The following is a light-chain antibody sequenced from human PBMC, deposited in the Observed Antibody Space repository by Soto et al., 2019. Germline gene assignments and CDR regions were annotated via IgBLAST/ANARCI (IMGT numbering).Light chain of an antibody. Sequence: DIQMTQSPSSLSAYIGDRVNITCRASQDIRKYLAWYQHKPGKGPRLLISAASTLQSGVPSRFSGSGSGTDYTLSISRLQSEDVGDYYCQRYNRAPLTFGGGTKLEI. CDR3: QRYNRAPLT. J-gene: IGKJ4*01. V-gene: IGKV1-27*01. CDR1: QDIRKY. CDR2: AAS.